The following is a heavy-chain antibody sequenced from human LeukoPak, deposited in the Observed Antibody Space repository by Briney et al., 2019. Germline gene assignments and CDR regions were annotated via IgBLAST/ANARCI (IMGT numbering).Heavy chain of an antibody. CDR2: IFSSSSYI. CDR3: ARRMITFGGVIVTRGFDY. J-gene: IGHJ4*02. V-gene: IGHV3-21*01. Sequence: GSLGPSCSASGIHFSSYSMKLVRPAPGKGLGWVSSIFSSSSYIYYADSVKGRFTISRDNAKNSLYLQMNSLRAEDTAVYYCARRMITFGGVIVTRGFDYWGQGTLVTVSS. CDR1: GIHFSSYS. D-gene: IGHD3-16*02.